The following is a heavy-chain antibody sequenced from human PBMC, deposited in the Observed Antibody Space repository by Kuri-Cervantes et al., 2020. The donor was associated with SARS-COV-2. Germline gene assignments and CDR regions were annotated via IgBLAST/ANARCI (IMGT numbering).Heavy chain of an antibody. D-gene: IGHD1-1*01. Sequence: GGSLRLSCKASGYTFSSHAISWVRQAPGQGLEWIGWISTYNSDTQYAQKFQGRVIMTTDTSTTTVFMDLWDLTFDDTAVYYCARLNLESGDTKFDPWGQGIPVTVSS. CDR1: GYTFSSHA. V-gene: IGHV1-18*04. J-gene: IGHJ5*02. CDR3: ARLNLESGDTKFDP. CDR2: ISTYNSDT.